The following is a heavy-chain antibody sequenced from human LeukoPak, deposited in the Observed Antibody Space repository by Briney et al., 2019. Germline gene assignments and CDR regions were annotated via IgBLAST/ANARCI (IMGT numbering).Heavy chain of an antibody. CDR3: ARENVGHYCSSTSCYSSWFDP. CDR2: IYYSGST. Sequence: SETLSLTCTVSGGSISSYYWNWIRQPPGKGLEWIGYIYYSGSTNYNPSLKSRVTISVDTSKNQFSLKLSSVTAADTAVYYCARENVGHYCSSTSCYSSWFDPWGQGTLVTVSS. V-gene: IGHV4-59*01. D-gene: IGHD2-2*01. J-gene: IGHJ5*02. CDR1: GGSISSYY.